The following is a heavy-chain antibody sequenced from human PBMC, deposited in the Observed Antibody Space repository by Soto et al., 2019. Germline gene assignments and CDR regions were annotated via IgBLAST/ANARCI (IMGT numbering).Heavy chain of an antibody. J-gene: IGHJ6*02. CDR2: INPNSGGT. CDR1: GYTFTGYY. V-gene: IGHV1-2*04. CDR3: AASWGSGIHYSYYGMDV. D-gene: IGHD3-10*01. Sequence: ASVKVSCKASGYTFTGYYMHWVRQAPGQGLEWMGWINPNSGGTNYAQKFQGWVTMTRDTSISTAYMELSRLRSDDTAVYYCAASWGSGIHYSYYGMDVWGQGTTVTVSS.